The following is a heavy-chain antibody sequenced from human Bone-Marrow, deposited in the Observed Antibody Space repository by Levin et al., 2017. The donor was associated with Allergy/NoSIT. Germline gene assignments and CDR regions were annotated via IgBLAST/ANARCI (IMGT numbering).Heavy chain of an antibody. D-gene: IGHD3-10*01. V-gene: IGHV3-48*03. J-gene: IGHJ3*02. CDR2: ISSSATTI. CDR3: ARETDYGSGSPRAFDI. Sequence: GGSLRLSCAAPGFTVSSHEMNWVRQAPGKGLEWVSYISSSATTIYYADSVRGRFTISRDNAKNSLYLQMNSLRAEDTAVYYCARETDYGSGSPRAFDIWGQGTVVTVSS. CDR1: GFTVSSHE.